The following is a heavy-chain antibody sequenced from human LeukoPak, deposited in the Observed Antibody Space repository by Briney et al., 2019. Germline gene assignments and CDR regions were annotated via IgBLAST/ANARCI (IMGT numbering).Heavy chain of an antibody. CDR1: GYTFTSSY. V-gene: IGHV1-46*01. Sequence: ASVKVSCKASGYTFTSSYMHWARQAPGQGLEWMGIIDPSGGSTSYAQKFQGRVTMTRDTSTSTVYMELSSLRSEDTAVYYCARARGIAVSGWFDPWGQGTLVTVSS. CDR3: ARARGIAVSGWFDP. CDR2: IDPSGGST. J-gene: IGHJ5*02. D-gene: IGHD6-19*01.